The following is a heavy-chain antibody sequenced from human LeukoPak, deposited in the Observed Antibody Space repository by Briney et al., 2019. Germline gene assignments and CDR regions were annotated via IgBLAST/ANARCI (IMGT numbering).Heavy chain of an antibody. Sequence: PGGSLRLSCAASGFAFSSYWMHWVRQAPGKGLVWVSRINSDGSSTSYADSVKGRFTISRDNSKNTLYLQMNSLRAEDTAVYYCAKDWGGYYFDYWGQGTLVTVSS. V-gene: IGHV3-74*01. CDR3: AKDWGGYYFDY. D-gene: IGHD3-16*01. J-gene: IGHJ4*02. CDR2: INSDGSST. CDR1: GFAFSSYW.